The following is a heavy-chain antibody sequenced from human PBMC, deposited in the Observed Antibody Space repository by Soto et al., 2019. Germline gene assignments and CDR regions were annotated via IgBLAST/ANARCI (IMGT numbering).Heavy chain of an antibody. Sequence: SDTLSITLNVSGDSIISGGYYWSWIRQHPEKGLEWVGYIYYSGSTYYNPSLKSRVTISVDTSKNQFSLKLSSVTAADTAVYYCARTYSGYDLRSDYWGQGTLVTVSS. J-gene: IGHJ4*02. V-gene: IGHV4-31*02. CDR1: GDSIISGGYY. CDR2: IYYSGST. D-gene: IGHD5-12*01. CDR3: ARTYSGYDLRSDY.